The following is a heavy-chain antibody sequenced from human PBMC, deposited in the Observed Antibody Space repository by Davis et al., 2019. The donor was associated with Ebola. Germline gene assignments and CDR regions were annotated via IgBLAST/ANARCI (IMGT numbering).Heavy chain of an antibody. CDR3: AKARVDSGSNPIFDY. Sequence: GGSLRLSCAASGFTFSDYYMSWIRQAPGKGLEWVASISASDGTIKYAESVKGRFTISRDNSKSTLYLQMNSLRGEDTAVYYCAKARVDSGSNPIFDYWGRGTLVTVSS. V-gene: IGHV3-23*01. J-gene: IGHJ4*02. D-gene: IGHD1-26*01. CDR1: GFTFSDYY. CDR2: ISASDGTI.